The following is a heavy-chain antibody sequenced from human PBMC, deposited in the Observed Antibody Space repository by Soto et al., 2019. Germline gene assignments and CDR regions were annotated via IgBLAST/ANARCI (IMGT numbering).Heavy chain of an antibody. CDR1: GGTFSSYA. CDR2: IIPIFGTA. V-gene: IGHV1-69*13. D-gene: IGHD6-6*01. Sequence: SVKVSCKASGGTFSSYAISWVRQAPGQGLEWMGGIIPIFGTANYAQKFQGRVTITADESTSTAYMALSSLRSEDTAVCYCARDGPSIAAQNLCYYCGMDVWGQGATVTVSS. CDR3: ARDGPSIAAQNLCYYCGMDV. J-gene: IGHJ6*02.